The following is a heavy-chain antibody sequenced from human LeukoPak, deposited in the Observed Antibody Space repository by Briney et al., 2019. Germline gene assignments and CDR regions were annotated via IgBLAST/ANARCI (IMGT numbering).Heavy chain of an antibody. V-gene: IGHV1-18*01. CDR1: GYTFTSYG. CDR2: ISAYNGNT. CDR3: ASGVTTIDYYYYMDV. D-gene: IGHD4-17*01. Sequence: ASVKVSCKASGYTFTSYGISWVRQAPGQGLEWMGWISAYNGNTNYAQKLQGRVTMTTDTSTSTAYMGLSSLRSEDTAVYYCASGVTTIDYYYYMDVWGKGTTVTVSS. J-gene: IGHJ6*03.